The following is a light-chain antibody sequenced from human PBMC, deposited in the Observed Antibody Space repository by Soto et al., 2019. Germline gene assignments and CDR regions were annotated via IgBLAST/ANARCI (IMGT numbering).Light chain of an antibody. CDR3: QQYNNWPFT. V-gene: IGKV3-15*01. CDR1: QRVSSN. Sequence: EIVMTQSPATLSLSTRERATLSCRANQRVSSNLAWYQQKPGQAPRLLIYCASTRATGIPARFSGSGSGTEFTLTISSLQSEDFAVYYCQQYNNWPFTFGPGTQVDIK. CDR2: CAS. J-gene: IGKJ3*01.